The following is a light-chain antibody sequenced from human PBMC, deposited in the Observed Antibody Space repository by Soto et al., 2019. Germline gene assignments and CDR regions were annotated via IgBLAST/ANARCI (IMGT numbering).Light chain of an antibody. Sequence: EIVLTQSPATLSLSPGERATVSCRASQSISSVLAWYQQKPGQAPRLLIYDASNSATGIPARFSGSGSGTDFTLTISSLEPEDFAGYYCQQRNSWPRTFGPGTKVEVK. J-gene: IGKJ1*01. CDR2: DAS. V-gene: IGKV3-11*01. CDR1: QSISSV. CDR3: QQRNSWPRT.